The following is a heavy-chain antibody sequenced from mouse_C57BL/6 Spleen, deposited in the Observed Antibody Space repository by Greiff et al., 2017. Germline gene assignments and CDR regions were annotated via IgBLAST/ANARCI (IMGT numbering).Heavy chain of an antibody. D-gene: IGHD2-5*01. CDR2: ISDGGSYT. CDR3: ARPYYSNYGGYYFDY. V-gene: IGHV5-4*01. J-gene: IGHJ2*01. Sequence: EVQLVESGGGLVKPGGSLKLSCAASGFTFSSYAMSWVRQTPEKGLEWVATISDGGSYTYYPDNVKGRFPISRDNAKNNLYLQMSHLKAEDTAMYYCARPYYSNYGGYYFDYWGQGTTLTVSS. CDR1: GFTFSSYA.